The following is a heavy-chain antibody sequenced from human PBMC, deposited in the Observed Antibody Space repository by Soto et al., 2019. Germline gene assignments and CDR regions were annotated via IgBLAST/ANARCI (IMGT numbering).Heavy chain of an antibody. CDR3: ARDSYYDFWSGSPRYGMDV. J-gene: IGHJ6*02. CDR2: IYTSGST. D-gene: IGHD3-3*01. CDR1: GGSISSYY. V-gene: IGHV4-4*07. Sequence: QVQLQELGPGLVKPSETLSLTCTVSGGSISSYYWSWIRQPAGKGLEWIGRIYTSGSTNYNPSLKSRVTMSVDTSKNQFSLKLSSVTAADTAVYYCARDSYYDFWSGSPRYGMDVWGQGTTVTVSS.